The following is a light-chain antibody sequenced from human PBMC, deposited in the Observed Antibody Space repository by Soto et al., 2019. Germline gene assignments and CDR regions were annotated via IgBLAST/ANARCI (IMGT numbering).Light chain of an antibody. V-gene: IGLV2-14*01. CDR2: DGS. CDR1: SSDVGGYNY. Sequence: QSALTQPASVSGSPGQSITISCTGTSSDVGGYNYVSWYQQHPGKAPKLMIYDGSTPPSGVSNHISGSKSSNTAPLTISGLRAVDEAGYYCNSYTSSNTVFGGGTKLTV. CDR3: NSYTSSNTV. J-gene: IGLJ2*01.